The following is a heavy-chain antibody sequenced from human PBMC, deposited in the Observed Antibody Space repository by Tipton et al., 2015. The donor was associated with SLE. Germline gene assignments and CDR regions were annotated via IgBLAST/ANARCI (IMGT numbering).Heavy chain of an antibody. CDR3: AREMLLYSSSWQGFDY. J-gene: IGHJ4*02. D-gene: IGHD6-13*01. CDR2: ISSSSSTI. V-gene: IGHV3-48*04. CDR1: GFTFSSYS. Sequence: SLRLSCAASGFTFSSYSMNWVRQAPGKGLEWVSYISSSSSTIYYADSVKGRFTISRDNSKNTLYLQMNSLRAEDTAVYYCAREMLLYSSSWQGFDYWGQGTLVTVSS.